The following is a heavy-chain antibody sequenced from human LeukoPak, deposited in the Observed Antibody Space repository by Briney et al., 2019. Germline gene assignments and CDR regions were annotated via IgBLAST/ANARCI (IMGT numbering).Heavy chain of an antibody. Sequence: GASVKVSCKASGYTFTDYFIHWVRQVPGQGLEWMGWIGPKSGDTSYSQKFQGGVTVTRDTSISTAYMDLSRLRFDDTAVYYCGRNRLGKALDIWGQGTMVTVSS. V-gene: IGHV1-2*02. CDR2: IGPKSGDT. CDR3: GRNRLGKALDI. D-gene: IGHD7-27*01. CDR1: GYTFTDYF. J-gene: IGHJ3*02.